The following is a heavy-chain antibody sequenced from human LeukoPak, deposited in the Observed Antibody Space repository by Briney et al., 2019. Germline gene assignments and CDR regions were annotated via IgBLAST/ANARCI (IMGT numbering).Heavy chain of an antibody. V-gene: IGHV1-46*01. CDR2: IFSSGGRT. J-gene: IGHJ4*02. Sequence: ASVKVSCKASGFTVTNFFMHWVRQAPRQGPEWMGAIFSSGGRTINAERLQGRITITRDTSTNTVYMDLSSLRSDDTAVYYCAREAGEVSNPEKKFDFWGQGTLVIVSS. D-gene: IGHD2-21*01. CDR3: AREAGEVSNPEKKFDF. CDR1: GFTVTNFF.